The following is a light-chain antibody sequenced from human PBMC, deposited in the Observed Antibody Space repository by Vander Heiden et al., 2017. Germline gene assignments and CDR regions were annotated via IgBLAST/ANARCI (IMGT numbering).Light chain of an antibody. CDR3: QTYDSNNWV. V-gene: IGLV6-57*02. Sequence: NFKLTQPHSVSESTGKTVTISCTASSGSIASNYVQWYQQRPGSAPTTVIYEDKYRPSGVPDRFSGSIDSSSNSASLTISGLKTEDEGDYFCQTYDSNNWVFGGGTKLTVL. CDR1: SGSIASNY. CDR2: EDK. J-gene: IGLJ3*02.